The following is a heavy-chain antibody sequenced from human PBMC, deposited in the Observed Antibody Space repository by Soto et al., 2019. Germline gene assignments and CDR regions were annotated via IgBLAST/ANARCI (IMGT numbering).Heavy chain of an antibody. D-gene: IGHD3-3*01. CDR1: GGSISSSSYY. CDR2: IYYSGST. J-gene: IGHJ4*02. CDR3: ARLSTIFGVVSPYYFDY. V-gene: IGHV4-39*01. Sequence: QLQLQESGPGLVKPSETLSLTCTVSGGSISSSSYYWGWIRQPPGKGLEWIGSIYYSGSTYYNPSLKSRVTISVDTSKNQCSLKRSSVTAADTAVYYCARLSTIFGVVSPYYFDYWGQGTLVTVSS.